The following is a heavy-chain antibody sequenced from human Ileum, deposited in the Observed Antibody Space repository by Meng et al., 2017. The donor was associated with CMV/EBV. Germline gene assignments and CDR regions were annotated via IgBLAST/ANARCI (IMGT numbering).Heavy chain of an antibody. CDR2: ISGSGGTT. J-gene: IGHJ4*02. V-gene: IGHV3-23*01. CDR3: VGSGQWTRFAY. Sequence: GGSLRLSCAASGFTFNSLAMSWVRQAPGKGLEWVSAISGSGGTTYYADSVKGRFTISRDNSKNTLYLQMNSLGGEDTAIYYCVGSGQWTRFAYWGQGNLV. D-gene: IGHD6-19*01. CDR1: GFTFNSLA.